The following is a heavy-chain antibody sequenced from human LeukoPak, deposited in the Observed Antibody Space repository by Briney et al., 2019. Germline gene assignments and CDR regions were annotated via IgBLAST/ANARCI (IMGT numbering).Heavy chain of an antibody. V-gene: IGHV3-33*01. CDR2: IWSDGTNR. Sequence: PGTSLRLSFEASGFILNHYALHWVRQAPHKGLEWVAVIWSDGTNRYYADSVKGRFSIFRDDSQKRVFLQMNSLRAEDSAVYYCVRDSQRGLDSSKSLQYWGQGALVTVSS. CDR3: VRDSQRGLDSSKSLQY. CDR1: GFILNHYA. J-gene: IGHJ4*02. D-gene: IGHD4-11*01.